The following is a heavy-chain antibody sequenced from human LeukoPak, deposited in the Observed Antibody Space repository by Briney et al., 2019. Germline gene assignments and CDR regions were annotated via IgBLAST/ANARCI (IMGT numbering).Heavy chain of an antibody. V-gene: IGHV3-11*06. J-gene: IGHJ3*02. CDR3: AKYQTGTWTSYDSSDI. CDR2: INGESTFK. Sequence: MTGGSLRLSCAASGFTFSDYYMSWIRQAPGKGLEWVSSINGESTFKVYADSVKGRFTISRDNAKNSLYLQMDSLRAEDTAVYYCAKYQTGTWTSYDSSDIWGQGTPVTISS. CDR1: GFTFSDYY. D-gene: IGHD1-7*01.